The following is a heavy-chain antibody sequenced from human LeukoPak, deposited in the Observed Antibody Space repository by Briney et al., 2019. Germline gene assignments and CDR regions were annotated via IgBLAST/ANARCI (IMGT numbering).Heavy chain of an antibody. D-gene: IGHD3-3*01. J-gene: IGHJ5*02. CDR2: ISGSGGST. V-gene: IGHV3-23*01. Sequence: PGGSLRLSCAASGFTFSSNGMNWVRQAPGKGLEGVSAISGSGGSTYYADSVKGRFTISSDNSKNTLYLQMNSLRAEDTAVYYCAKRYYDFQGLTFDPWGQGTLVTVSS. CDR1: GFTFSSNG. CDR3: AKRYYDFQGLTFDP.